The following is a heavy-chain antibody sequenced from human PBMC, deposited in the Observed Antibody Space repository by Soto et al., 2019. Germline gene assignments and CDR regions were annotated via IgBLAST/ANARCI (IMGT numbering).Heavy chain of an antibody. J-gene: IGHJ4*02. D-gene: IGHD4-17*01. CDR2: IYSGGST. V-gene: IGHV3-66*01. CDR3: ARGTVTRRFGY. Sequence: EVQLVESGGGLVQPGGSLRLSCAASGFTVSSNYMSWVRQAPGKGLEWVSVIYSGGSTYYADSVKGRFTISRDNSKNTLYLQMNSLRAEDTAVYYCARGTVTRRFGYWGQGTLDTVSS. CDR1: GFTVSSNY.